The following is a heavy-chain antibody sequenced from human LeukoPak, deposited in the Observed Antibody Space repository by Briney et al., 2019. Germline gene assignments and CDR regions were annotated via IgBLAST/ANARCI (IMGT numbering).Heavy chain of an antibody. CDR2: INHSGST. CDR3: ARGLFLRVAAIGY. Sequence: PSETLSLTCAVYGGPFSGYYWSWIRQPPGKGLEWIGEINHSGSTNYNPSLKSRVTISVDTSKNQFSLKLSSVTAADTAVYYCARGLFLRVAAIGYWGQGTLVTVSS. V-gene: IGHV4-34*01. J-gene: IGHJ4*02. CDR1: GGPFSGYY. D-gene: IGHD2-15*01.